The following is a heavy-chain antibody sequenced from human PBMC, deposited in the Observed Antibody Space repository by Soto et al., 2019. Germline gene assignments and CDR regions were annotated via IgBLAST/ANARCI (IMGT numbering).Heavy chain of an antibody. CDR1: GYTFTSYD. V-gene: IGHV1-8*01. Sequence: ASVKVSCKASGYTFTSYDINWVRQATGQGLEWMGRMNPNGGSTSYAQKFQGRVTMTRDTSTSTVYMELSSLRSEDTAVYYCASDYGATDYGMDVWGQGTTVTVSS. CDR3: ASDYGATDYGMDV. CDR2: MNPNGGST. D-gene: IGHD1-26*01. J-gene: IGHJ6*02.